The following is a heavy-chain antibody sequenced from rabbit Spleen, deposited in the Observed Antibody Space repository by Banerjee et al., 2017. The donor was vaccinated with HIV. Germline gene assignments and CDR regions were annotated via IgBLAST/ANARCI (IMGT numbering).Heavy chain of an antibody. J-gene: IGHJ4*01. Sequence: QSLEESGGDLVKPGASLTLTCTASGFSFSSSDYICWVRQAPGKGLEWISCIAGSSSVFTYSATWARGRFTCSKTSSTTVTLQMTSLTAADTATYFCARDLAGVIGWNFNLWGPGTLVTVS. CDR1: GFSFSSSDY. CDR2: IAGSSSVFT. CDR3: ARDLAGVIGWNFNL. V-gene: IGHV1S40*01. D-gene: IGHD4-1*01.